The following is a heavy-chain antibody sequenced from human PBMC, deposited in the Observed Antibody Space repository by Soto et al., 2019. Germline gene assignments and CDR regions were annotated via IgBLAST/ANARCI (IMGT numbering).Heavy chain of an antibody. J-gene: IGHJ4*02. Sequence: GGSLRLSCAGSGFTFSRYWMHWVRQVPGKGLVWVANIVSDGSRTTYADSVKGRFTISRDNAKNTLYLQMDSLRVEDTAVYYCANGRATYGLLTHDYWGQGTLVTVSS. CDR3: ANGRATYGLLTHDY. V-gene: IGHV3-74*01. CDR2: IVSDGSRT. D-gene: IGHD3-10*01. CDR1: GFTFSRYW.